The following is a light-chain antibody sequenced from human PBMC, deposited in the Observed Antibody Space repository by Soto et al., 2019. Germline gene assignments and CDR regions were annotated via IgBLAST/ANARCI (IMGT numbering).Light chain of an antibody. CDR3: QQYARSPYT. CDR2: GAS. V-gene: IGKV3-20*01. Sequence: EIVLTQSPDTLSLSPGERATLFCRASQSVSNNLAWYQQKPGQAPRLLIYGASSRPGGIPDNFSGSGSGTDFTLTSNRLEPEDCAVYYCQQYARSPYTFAQGTKLEI. CDR1: QSVSNN. J-gene: IGKJ2*01.